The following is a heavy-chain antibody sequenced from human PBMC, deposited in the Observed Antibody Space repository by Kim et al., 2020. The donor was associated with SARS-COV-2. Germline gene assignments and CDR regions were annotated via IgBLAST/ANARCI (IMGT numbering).Heavy chain of an antibody. J-gene: IGHJ6*02. V-gene: IGHV3-21*01. CDR3: ARVLREKNYYYGMDV. Sequence: DSVKGRFTISRDNAKNSLYLKMNSLRAEDTAVYYCARVLREKNYYYGMDVWGQGTTVTVSS.